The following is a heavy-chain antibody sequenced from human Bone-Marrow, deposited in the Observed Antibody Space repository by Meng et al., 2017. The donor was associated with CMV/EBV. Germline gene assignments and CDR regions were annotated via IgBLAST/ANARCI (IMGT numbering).Heavy chain of an antibody. CDR3: AYGVLTGYYSGYYYGLDV. J-gene: IGHJ6*02. D-gene: IGHD3-9*01. Sequence: KVSCKASGGIFSRCAISWVRQAPGQGLEWMGGIIPIFGRANYAQKFQGRVTITTDDSTSTAYMEVSSLRSEDTALYYCAYGVLTGYYSGYYYGLDVWGQGTTVTVSS. V-gene: IGHV1-69*05. CDR1: GGIFSRCA. CDR2: IIPIFGRA.